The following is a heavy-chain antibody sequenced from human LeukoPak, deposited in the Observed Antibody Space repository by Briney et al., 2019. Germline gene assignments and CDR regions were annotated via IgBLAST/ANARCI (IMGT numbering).Heavy chain of an antibody. Sequence: GGSLRLSCAASGFTFSSYGMHWVRQAPGKGLEWVAVTSHDGSKRYYGDSVKGRFTISRDNSKNTLYLQMNSLRPEDTAVYYCAKGFYSADYYYGMDAWGQGTTVIVSS. CDR1: GFTFSSYG. CDR2: TSHDGSKR. V-gene: IGHV3-30*18. J-gene: IGHJ6*02. D-gene: IGHD2-15*01. CDR3: AKGFYSADYYYGMDA.